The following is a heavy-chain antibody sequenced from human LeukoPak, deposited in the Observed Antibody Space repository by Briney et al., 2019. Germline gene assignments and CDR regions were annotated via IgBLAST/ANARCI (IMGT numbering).Heavy chain of an antibody. V-gene: IGHV3-7*01. CDR2: IKQDGSDK. CDR1: GFTFSSYW. Sequence: GGSLRLSCAASGFTFSSYWMSWVRQAPGKGLEWVANIKQDGSDKYYVYSVKGRFTISRDNAQNTLYLQMNSLRAEDTAVYYCARDRVGYGDPLDYWGQGTLVTVSS. CDR3: ARDRVGYGDPLDY. D-gene: IGHD4-17*01. J-gene: IGHJ4*02.